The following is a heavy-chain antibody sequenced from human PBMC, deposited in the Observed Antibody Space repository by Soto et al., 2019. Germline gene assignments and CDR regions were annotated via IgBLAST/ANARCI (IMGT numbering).Heavy chain of an antibody. Sequence: SETLSLTCTVSGDSIISSDFYWGWVRKPPGKGLEWIGSIFYLGSSYYNPSLKSRVTMSVDTSKNQFSLRLRSVTAADTALYFCARHSLALRKNNWFDPWGQGIMVTVSS. J-gene: IGHJ5*02. CDR2: IFYLGSS. D-gene: IGHD3-3*02. V-gene: IGHV4-39*01. CDR1: GDSIISSDFY. CDR3: ARHSLALRKNNWFDP.